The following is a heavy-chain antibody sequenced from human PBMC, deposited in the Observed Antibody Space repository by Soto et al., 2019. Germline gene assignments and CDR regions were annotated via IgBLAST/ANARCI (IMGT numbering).Heavy chain of an antibody. Sequence: ASVKVSCKASGYTFTSYDINWVRQATGQGLEWMGWMNPNSGNTGYAQKFQGRVTMTRNTSISAAYMELSSLRSEDTAVYYCARAPPAAIYYYYYYGMDVWGQGTTVTVSS. V-gene: IGHV1-8*01. D-gene: IGHD2-2*02. J-gene: IGHJ6*02. CDR2: MNPNSGNT. CDR3: ARAPPAAIYYYYYYGMDV. CDR1: GYTFTSYD.